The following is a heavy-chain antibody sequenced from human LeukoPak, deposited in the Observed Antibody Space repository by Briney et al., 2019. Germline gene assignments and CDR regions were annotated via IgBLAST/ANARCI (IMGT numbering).Heavy chain of an antibody. CDR2: ISSSGNTK. CDR3: ARDGGSAWFFRY. D-gene: IGHD6-19*01. V-gene: IGHV3-11*04. CDR1: GFTFGDYY. J-gene: IGHJ4*02. Sequence: GGSLRLSCAASGFTFGDYYMSWIRQAPGKGLEWVSYISSSGNTKYYTDSVKGRFTISRDNAKNSVYLQMNSLRVEDTAVYYCARDGGSAWFFRYWGQGTLVTVSS.